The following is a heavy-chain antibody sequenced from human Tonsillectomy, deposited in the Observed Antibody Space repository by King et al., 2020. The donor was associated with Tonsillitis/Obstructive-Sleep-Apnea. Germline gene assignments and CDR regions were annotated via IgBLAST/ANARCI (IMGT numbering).Heavy chain of an antibody. CDR1: GGTFSSYA. V-gene: IGHV1-69*01. Sequence: QLVQSGAEVKKPGASVKGSCKASGGTFSSYAISWVRQAPGQGLEWMGGIIPIFGTANYAQKFQGRVTITADESTSTAYMELSGLRSEDTAVYYCARDRARGGNLYYFDYWGQGTLVTVSS. J-gene: IGHJ4*02. CDR2: IIPIFGTA. D-gene: IGHD3-10*01. CDR3: ARDRARGGNLYYFDY.